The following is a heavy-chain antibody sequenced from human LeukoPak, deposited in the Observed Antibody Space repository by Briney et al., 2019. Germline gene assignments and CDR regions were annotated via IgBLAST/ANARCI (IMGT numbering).Heavy chain of an antibody. CDR3: ATNPITYVRFLEWSFDY. J-gene: IGHJ4*02. Sequence: ASVKVSCKVSGYTLTELSMHWVRQAPGKGLEWMGGFDPEDGETIYAQKFQGRVTMTEDTSTDTAYMELSSLRSEDTAVYYCATNPITYVRFLEWSFDYWGQGTLVTVSS. CDR2: FDPEDGET. V-gene: IGHV1-24*01. CDR1: GYTLTELS. D-gene: IGHD3-3*01.